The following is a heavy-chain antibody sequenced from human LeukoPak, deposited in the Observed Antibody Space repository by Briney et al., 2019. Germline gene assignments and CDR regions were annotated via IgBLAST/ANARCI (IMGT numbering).Heavy chain of an antibody. J-gene: IGHJ3*02. V-gene: IGHV1-69*13. CDR2: IIPIFGTA. D-gene: IGHD1-26*01. CDR3: ARGSIPDSVSDAFDI. Sequence: SVKVFCKASGGTFSSYAISWVLQAPGQGLEWMGGIIPIFGTANYAQKFQGRVTITADESTSTAYMELSSLRSEDTAVYYCARGSIPDSVSDAFDIWGQGTMVTVSS. CDR1: GGTFSSYA.